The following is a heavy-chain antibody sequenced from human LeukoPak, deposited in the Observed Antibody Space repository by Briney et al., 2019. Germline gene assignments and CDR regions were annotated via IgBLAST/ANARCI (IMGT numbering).Heavy chain of an antibody. CDR1: GFTFSSYS. V-gene: IGHV3-21*01. CDR2: ISSSSSYI. J-gene: IGHJ3*02. D-gene: IGHD1-26*01. CDR3: ARGGWELHDAFDI. Sequence: GGSLRLSCAASGFTFSSYSMIWVRQAPGKGLEWVSSISSSSSYIYYADSVKGRFTISRDNAKNSLYLQMNSLRAEDTAVYYCARGGWELHDAFDIWGQGTMVTVSS.